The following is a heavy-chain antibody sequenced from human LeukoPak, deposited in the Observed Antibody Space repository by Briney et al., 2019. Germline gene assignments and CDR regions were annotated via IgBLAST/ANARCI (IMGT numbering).Heavy chain of an antibody. CDR1: GGFFSYCS. CDR3: ARHGWTEYFDY. V-gene: IGHV4-34*01. Sequence: SETLTLTCAAIGGFFSYCSGSGLRQPPGKGLEWLGRIYYSGSTFYNPSLKSRVTISVDTSKNQFSLRLSSVTAADTAVYYCARHGWTEYFDYWGQGTLVTVSS. J-gene: IGHJ4*02. CDR2: IYYSGST. D-gene: IGHD2-15*01.